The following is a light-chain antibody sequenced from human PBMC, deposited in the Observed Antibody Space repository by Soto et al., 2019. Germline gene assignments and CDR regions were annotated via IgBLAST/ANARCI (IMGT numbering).Light chain of an antibody. V-gene: IGKV3-20*01. CDR1: QSVNSNY. J-gene: IGKJ4*01. CDR2: GTS. Sequence: EIVLTQSPGTLSLSPGETATLSCRASQSVNSNYFDWYQQKPGQAPRLLIYGTSNRATGIPDRFSGSGSGTDFTLTISRLEPEDFAVYYCQRYDASSLTFGGGTKVEI. CDR3: QRYDASSLT.